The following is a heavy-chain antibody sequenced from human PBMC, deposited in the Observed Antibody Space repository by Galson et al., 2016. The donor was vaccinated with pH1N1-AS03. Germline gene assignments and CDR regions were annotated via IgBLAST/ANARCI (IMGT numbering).Heavy chain of an antibody. CDR3: AAPYYDSSDDGGYFDL. CDR1: GGSISSSAYY. Sequence: SETLSLTCAVYGGSISSSAYYWGWIRQPPGKGLEWIGSLYYGGSTYYNPSLKTRVTISVDTSKNHFSLKLNSVTAADTAVYYCAAPYYDSSDDGGYFDLWGRGTLVSVSS. J-gene: IGHJ2*01. CDR2: LYYGGST. V-gene: IGHV4-39*07. D-gene: IGHD3-22*01.